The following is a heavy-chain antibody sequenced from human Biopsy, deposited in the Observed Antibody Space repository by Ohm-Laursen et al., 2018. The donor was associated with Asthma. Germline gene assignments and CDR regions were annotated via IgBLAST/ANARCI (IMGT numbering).Heavy chain of an antibody. D-gene: IGHD3-16*02. CDR1: GFTLSSYA. CDR2: ISWSSSYT. CDR3: ARGGSRDLWGTYRYPWDY. Sequence: SLRLSCTATGFTLSSYAIHWVRQAPGKGLEWVSYISWSSSYTNYADSVKGRFTISRDNAKNSLFLQMNSLRAEDTAVYYCARGGSRDLWGTYRYPWDYWGQGTLVTVSS. V-gene: IGHV3-21*05. J-gene: IGHJ4*02.